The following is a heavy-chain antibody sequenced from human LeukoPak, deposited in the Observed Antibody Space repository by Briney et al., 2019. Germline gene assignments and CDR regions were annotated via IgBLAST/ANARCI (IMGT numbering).Heavy chain of an antibody. J-gene: IGHJ4*02. CDR1: GFTFSKYP. D-gene: IGHD5-18*01. CDR2: ISYDVGSNT. CDR3: ARLNLGYGYFLEATKRDY. Sequence: AGGSLRLSCAASGFTFSKYPMHWVCQAPGKGLEWVAVISYDVGSNTYYADSVKGRFTISRDNSKNTLYLQMNSLRAEDTAVYYCARLNLGYGYFLEATKRDYWGQGTLVTVSS. V-gene: IGHV3-30-3*01.